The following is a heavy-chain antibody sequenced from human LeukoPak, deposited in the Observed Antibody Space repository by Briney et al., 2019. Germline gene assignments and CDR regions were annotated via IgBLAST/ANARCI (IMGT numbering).Heavy chain of an antibody. J-gene: IGHJ4*02. Sequence: ASVKVSCKASGYTFTGYYMHWVRQAPGQGLEWMGRTNPSSGDTNYAQKFQGRVTMTRDTSISTAYMELSRLRSDDTAVYYCARVLRFLEWPAAFDYWGRGTLVTVSS. CDR1: GYTFTGYY. CDR2: TNPSSGDT. CDR3: ARVLRFLEWPAAFDY. D-gene: IGHD3-3*01. V-gene: IGHV1-2*06.